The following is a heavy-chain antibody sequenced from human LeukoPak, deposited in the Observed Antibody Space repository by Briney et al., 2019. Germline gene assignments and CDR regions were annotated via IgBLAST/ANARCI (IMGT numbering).Heavy chain of an antibody. V-gene: IGHV5-51*01. CDR2: IYPGDSDT. Sequence: GESLKISCKGSGYSFTSYWIGWVRQMPGKGLEWMGIIYPGDSDTRYSPSFQGQVTISADKSISTAYLQWSSLKASDTAMYYCARQCYDYVWGSYRLDYWGQGTLVTVSS. CDR1: GYSFTSYW. D-gene: IGHD3-16*02. CDR3: ARQCYDYVWGSYRLDY. J-gene: IGHJ4*02.